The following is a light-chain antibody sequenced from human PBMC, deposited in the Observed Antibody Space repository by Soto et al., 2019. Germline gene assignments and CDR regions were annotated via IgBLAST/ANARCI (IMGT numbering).Light chain of an antibody. CDR3: PQSYSTPRT. V-gene: IGKV1-39*01. CDR2: AAS. CDR1: QSISSY. J-gene: IGKJ2*01. Sequence: DIQMTQSPSSLSASVGDRVTITCRASQSISSYLNWYQQKPGKAPKLLIYAASRLQSGVPSRFSGSGSGTDFTLTISSLQPEDFATYYCPQSYSTPRTFGQGNKLAIK.